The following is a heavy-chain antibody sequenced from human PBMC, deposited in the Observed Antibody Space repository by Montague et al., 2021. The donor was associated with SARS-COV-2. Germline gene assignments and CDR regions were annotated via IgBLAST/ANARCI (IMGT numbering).Heavy chain of an antibody. V-gene: IGHV4-39*01. CDR2: ISYTGST. J-gene: IGHJ5*02. CDR1: GDSMSGSNSY. Sequence: SETLSLTCSVSGDSMSGSNSYWGWIRQPPGKGLESIGSISYTGSTSYNASLKSRVTMSVDTSKNEFSLRLSSVTASDTAVYYCARLYIQKTLVGASRRRWFGPWGQGTLVTVSS. D-gene: IGHD1-26*01. CDR3: ARLYIQKTLVGASRRRWFGP.